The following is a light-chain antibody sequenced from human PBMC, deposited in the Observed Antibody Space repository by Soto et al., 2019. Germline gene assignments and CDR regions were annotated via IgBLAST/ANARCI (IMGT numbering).Light chain of an antibody. CDR1: QSVSSSY. J-gene: IGKJ5*01. CDR2: GAS. V-gene: IGKV3-20*01. CDR3: QQYGSSPRT. Sequence: EIVLTQSPGTLSLSPGERATLSCRASQSVSSSYLAWYQQKPGQAPRLLIYGASSRATGMPDRFRGSGSGTDFSLTISSLEPEDFAVYYCQQYGSSPRTFGQGTRLEIK.